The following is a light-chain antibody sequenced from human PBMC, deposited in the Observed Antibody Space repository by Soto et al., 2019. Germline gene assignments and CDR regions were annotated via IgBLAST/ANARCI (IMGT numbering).Light chain of an antibody. J-gene: IGKJ1*01. CDR1: QNVFCKSDSSNY. Sequence: IVLTPPPHALAASLGERATIHCKSSQNVFCKSDSSNYLAWYQQKPGQAPRLLIYWASTRDSGVPDRFSGSGSGTDFTLTISSLQAEDFAVYYCQQYCSSPRTFGQGTKVDIK. CDR3: QQYCSSPRT. CDR2: WAS. V-gene: IGKV4-1*01.